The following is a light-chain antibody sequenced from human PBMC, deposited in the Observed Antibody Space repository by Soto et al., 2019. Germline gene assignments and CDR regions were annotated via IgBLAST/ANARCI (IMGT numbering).Light chain of an antibody. CDR3: QQYYDFRT. Sequence: DIPMTQSPSTLSASVGDRVTITCRASQNIYTWLAWYQQKPGKAPNVLIFKASNLETGVPSRFSGNGSGTEFSLTISSLQPDDFATYHCQQYYDFRTFGQGTKVEIK. CDR1: QNIYTW. CDR2: KAS. J-gene: IGKJ1*01. V-gene: IGKV1-5*03.